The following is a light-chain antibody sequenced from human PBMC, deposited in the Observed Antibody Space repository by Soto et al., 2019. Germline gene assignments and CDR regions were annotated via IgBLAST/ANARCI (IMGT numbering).Light chain of an antibody. CDR3: MQGSHWPPIT. CDR1: QSLVHRDGNTY. V-gene: IGKV2-30*02. Sequence: DVVVPQSPLSLPVTLGQAASISCRSSQSLVHRDGNTYLSWFRQRPGQSPRRLIYKVSNREAGGPDRFSGSGSGTDFTLKISRVESEDVGLYYCMQGSHWPPITFGQGTRREIK. J-gene: IGKJ5*01. CDR2: KVS.